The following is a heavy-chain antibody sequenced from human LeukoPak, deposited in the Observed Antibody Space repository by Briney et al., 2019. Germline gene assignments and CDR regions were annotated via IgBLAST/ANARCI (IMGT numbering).Heavy chain of an antibody. D-gene: IGHD6-19*01. CDR3: ARGVVAVAGYFDY. J-gene: IGHJ4*02. CDR2: INHSGST. Sequence: SETLSLTCAAYGGSFSGYYWSWIRQPPGKGLEWIGEINHSGSTNYNPSLKSRVTISVDTSKNQFSLKLSSVTAADTAVYYCARGVVAVAGYFDYWGQGTLVTVSS. CDR1: GGSFSGYY. V-gene: IGHV4-34*01.